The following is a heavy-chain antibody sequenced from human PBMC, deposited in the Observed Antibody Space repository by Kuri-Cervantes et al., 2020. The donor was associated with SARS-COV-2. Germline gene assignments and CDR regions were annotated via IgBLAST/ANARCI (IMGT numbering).Heavy chain of an antibody. CDR1: GYTFTSYA. J-gene: IGHJ4*02. V-gene: IGHV7-4-1*02. D-gene: IGHD3-22*01. CDR2: INTNTGNP. Sequence: ASVKVSCKASGYTFTSYAMNWVRQAPGRGLEWMGWINTNTGNPTYAQGFTGRFVFSLDTSVSTAYLQISSLKAEDTAVYYCARGNYDSSGYYGFWYFDYWGQGTLVTVSS. CDR3: ARGNYDSSGYYGFWYFDY.